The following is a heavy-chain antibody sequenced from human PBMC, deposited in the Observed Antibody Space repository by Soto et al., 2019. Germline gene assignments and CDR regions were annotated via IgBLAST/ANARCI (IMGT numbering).Heavy chain of an antibody. D-gene: IGHD2-2*01. CDR2: IWYDGSNK. Sequence: LRLSCAASGFTFSSYGMHWVRQAPGKGLEWVAVIWYDGSNKYYADSVKGRFTISRDNSKNTLYLQMNSLRAEDTAVYYCAREGDCSSTSCYYYYGMDVWGQGTTVTVSS. CDR1: GFTFSSYG. CDR3: AREGDCSSTSCYYYYGMDV. V-gene: IGHV3-33*01. J-gene: IGHJ6*02.